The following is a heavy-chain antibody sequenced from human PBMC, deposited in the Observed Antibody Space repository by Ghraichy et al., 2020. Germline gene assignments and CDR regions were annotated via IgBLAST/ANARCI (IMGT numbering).Heavy chain of an antibody. V-gene: IGHV3-48*02. J-gene: IGHJ4*02. CDR3: ARDEGESSTIFDY. D-gene: IGHD3-16*01. CDR2: ISSSSTI. CDR1: GFTFSSYS. Sequence: GGSLRLSCAASGFTFSSYSMNWVRQAPGKGLEWVSYISSSSTIYYADSVKGRFTISRDNAKNSLYLQMNSLRDEDTAVYYCARDEGESSTIFDYWGQGTLVTVSS.